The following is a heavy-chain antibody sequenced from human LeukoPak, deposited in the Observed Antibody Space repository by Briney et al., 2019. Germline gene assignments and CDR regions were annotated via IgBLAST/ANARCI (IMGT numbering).Heavy chain of an antibody. V-gene: IGHV1-69*05. CDR1: GYTFTSYA. Sequence: SVKVSCKASGYTFTSYAMHWVRQAPGQRLEWMGGIIPIFGTANYAQKFQGRVTITTDESTSTAYTELSSLRSEDTAVYYCARNPAGYSSGWYPLDYWGQGTLVTVSS. J-gene: IGHJ4*02. CDR2: IIPIFGTA. D-gene: IGHD6-19*01. CDR3: ARNPAGYSSGWYPLDY.